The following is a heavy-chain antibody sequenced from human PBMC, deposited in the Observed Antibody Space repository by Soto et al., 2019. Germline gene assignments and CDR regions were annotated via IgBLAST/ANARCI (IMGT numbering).Heavy chain of an antibody. CDR3: ARESEDLTSNFDY. V-gene: IGHV3-21*06. CDR1: GFTFTRYS. Sequence: GGSVRLSCAASGFTFTRYSMNWVRQAPGKGLEWVSSISSTTNYIYYGDSMKGRFTISRDNAKNSLYLEMNSLKAEDTAVYYCARESEDLTSNFDYWGQGTLVTVSS. CDR2: ISSTTNYI. J-gene: IGHJ4*02.